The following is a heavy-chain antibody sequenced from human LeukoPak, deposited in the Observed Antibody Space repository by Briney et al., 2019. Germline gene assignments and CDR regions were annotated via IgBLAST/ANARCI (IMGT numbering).Heavy chain of an antibody. D-gene: IGHD3-9*01. CDR3: AKSPYDILTDYSSIYYFDY. J-gene: IGHJ4*02. V-gene: IGHV3-30*18. CDR1: GFPFSSYG. CDR2: ISYGGSNK. Sequence: PGRSLRLPCAASGFPFSSYGMHWGRQAPGKGLGWGAVISYGGSNKYYADSVKGRFTISRDNSKNTLYLQMNSLRAEDTAVYYCAKSPYDILTDYSSIYYFDYWGQGTLVTVSS.